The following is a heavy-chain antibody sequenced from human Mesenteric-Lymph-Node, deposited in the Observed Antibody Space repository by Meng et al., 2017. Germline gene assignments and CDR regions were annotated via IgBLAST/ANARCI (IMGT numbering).Heavy chain of an antibody. J-gene: IGHJ6*02. CDR2: ISSSSSYI. D-gene: IGHD7-27*01. Sequence: GESLKISCAAPGFTFSSYSMNWVRQAPGKGLEWVSSISSSSSYIYYADSVKGRFTISRDNAKNSLYLQMNSLRAEDTAVYYCARAPGDYYYYYGMDVWGQGTTVTVSS. V-gene: IGHV3-21*01. CDR1: GFTFSSYS. CDR3: ARAPGDYYYYYGMDV.